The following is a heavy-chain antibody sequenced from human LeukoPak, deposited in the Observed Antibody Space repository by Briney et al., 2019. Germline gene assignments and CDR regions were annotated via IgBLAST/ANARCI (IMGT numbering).Heavy chain of an antibody. V-gene: IGHV1-2*02. D-gene: IGHD6-13*01. CDR1: VYTFTGYY. CDR2: INPNSGGT. Sequence: ASVKVSCKASVYTFTGYYMHWVRQAPGQGLEWMGWINPNSGGTNYAQKFQGRVTMTRNTSISTAYMELSSLRSEDAAVYYCAKDKAAAGKNGAFDIWGQGTMVTVSS. CDR3: AKDKAAAGKNGAFDI. J-gene: IGHJ3*02.